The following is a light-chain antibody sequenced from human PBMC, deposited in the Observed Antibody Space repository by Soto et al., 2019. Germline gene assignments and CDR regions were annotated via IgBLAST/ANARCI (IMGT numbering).Light chain of an antibody. Sequence: QPVLTQPPSVSGAPGQRVTLSCTGNTSNLGAGYDVHWYQQLPGAAPKLVIFGNRNRPSGVPERFSGSKSGTSASLAITGLQAEDEADYYCRAYDYILTASVFGGGTKVTVL. J-gene: IGLJ3*02. CDR2: GNR. CDR1: TSNLGAGYD. CDR3: RAYDYILTASV. V-gene: IGLV1-40*01.